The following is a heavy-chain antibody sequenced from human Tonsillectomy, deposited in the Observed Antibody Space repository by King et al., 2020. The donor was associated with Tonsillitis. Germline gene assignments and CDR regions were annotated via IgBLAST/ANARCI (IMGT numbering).Heavy chain of an antibody. J-gene: IGHJ4*02. CDR1: GGSISSYY. V-gene: IGHV4-59*01. CDR3: AAADYYDSSGYLDY. CDR2: IYYSGST. Sequence: QLQESGPGLVKPSETLSLTCTVSGGSISSYYWSWLRPPPGKGLEWIGYIYYSGSTNYNPSLKSRVTISVDTSKNQFSLKLSSVTAADTAVYYCAAADYYDSSGYLDYWGQGTLVTVSS. D-gene: IGHD3-22*01.